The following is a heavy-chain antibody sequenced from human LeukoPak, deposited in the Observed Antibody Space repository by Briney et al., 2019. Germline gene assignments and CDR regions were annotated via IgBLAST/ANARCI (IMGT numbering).Heavy chain of an antibody. J-gene: IGHJ4*02. CDR1: GYTFTSYG. CDR2: ISAYNGNT. D-gene: IGHD1-26*01. V-gene: IGHV1-18*01. Sequence: ASVKVSCKASGYTFTSYGISWVRQAPGQGLEWMGWISAYNGNTNYAQKLQGRVTMTTDTSTSTAYMELRSLRPDDTAVYYCARDGSYFQVFPTDYWGQGTLVTVSS. CDR3: ARDGSYFQVFPTDY.